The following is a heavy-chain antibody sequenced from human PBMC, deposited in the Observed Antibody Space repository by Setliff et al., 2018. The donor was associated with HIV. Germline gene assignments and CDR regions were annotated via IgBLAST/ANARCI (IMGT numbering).Heavy chain of an antibody. D-gene: IGHD2-15*01. CDR1: GYTFTNYG. CDR3: PRLKGVLVVMLYAFDI. V-gene: IGHV1-18*01. J-gene: IGHJ3*02. Sequence: ASVKVSCKASGYTFTNYGISWVRQAPGQGPEWLGWISAYNGDTKYEQTFQGIVTMTTDTSTTTAPMEPRSLRSYDTAVYSCPRLKGVLVVMLYAFDIWGQGTMVTVSS. CDR2: ISAYNGDT.